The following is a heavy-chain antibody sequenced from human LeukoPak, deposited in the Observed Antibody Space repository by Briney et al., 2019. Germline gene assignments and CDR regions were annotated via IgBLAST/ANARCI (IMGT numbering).Heavy chain of an antibody. D-gene: IGHD2-2*03. CDR2: ISSNGGST. CDR3: ARAKFGGYCSSTSCYSRGGYYMDV. V-gene: IGHV3-64*01. J-gene: IGHJ6*03. Sequence: GGSLRLSCAASGFTFSTYSMNWVRQAPGKGLEYVSAISSNGGSTYYANSVKGRFTISRDNSKNTLYLQMGSLRAEDMAVYYCARAKFGGYCSSTSCYSRGGYYMDVWGKGTTVTIS. CDR1: GFTFSTYS.